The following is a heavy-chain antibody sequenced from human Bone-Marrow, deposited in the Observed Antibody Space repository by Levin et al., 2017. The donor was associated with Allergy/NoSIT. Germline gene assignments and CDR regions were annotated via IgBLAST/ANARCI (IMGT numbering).Heavy chain of an antibody. CDR3: ARDSLPLIAAAVKHYYYGMDG. CDR2: IWYDGSNK. CDR1: GFTFSSYG. J-gene: IGHJ6*02. Sequence: AGESLKISCAASGFTFSSYGMHWVRQAPGKGLEWVEVIWYDGSNKYYADSVKGRFTISRDNSKNTLYLQMNSLRAEDTAVYYCARDSLPLIAAAVKHYYYGMDGWGQGTTVTVSS. V-gene: IGHV3-33*01. D-gene: IGHD6-13*01.